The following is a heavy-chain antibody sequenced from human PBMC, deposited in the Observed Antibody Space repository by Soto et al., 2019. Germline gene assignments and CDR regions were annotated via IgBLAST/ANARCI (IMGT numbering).Heavy chain of an antibody. D-gene: IGHD6-13*01. CDR2: MNPINGAT. J-gene: IGHJ6*02. CDR1: GYDFTAYD. CDR3: GRGPSPRAPAGGTPYYYAMDV. V-gene: IGHV1-8*02. Sequence: ASVKVSCKASGYDFTAYDINWVRQASGQGLEWMGWMNPINGATGSARRFQGRVSMTRNTATGTAYLELTSLRSDDSAVYYCGRGPSPRAPAGGTPYYYAMDVRGQGTTVTVSS.